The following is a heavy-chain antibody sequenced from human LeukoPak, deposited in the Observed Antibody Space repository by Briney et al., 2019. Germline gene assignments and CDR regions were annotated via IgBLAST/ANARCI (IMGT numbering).Heavy chain of an antibody. J-gene: IGHJ3*02. D-gene: IGHD1-7*01. CDR3: ATGTYRGDAFDI. CDR2: IVVGSGNT. Sequence: SVKVSCKASGFTFTSSAMQRVRQARGQRLEWIGWIVVGSGNTNYAQKFQGRVTITADTSTDTAYMELSSLRSEDTAVYYCATGTYRGDAFDIWGQGTMVTVSS. CDR1: GFTFTSSA. V-gene: IGHV1-58*02.